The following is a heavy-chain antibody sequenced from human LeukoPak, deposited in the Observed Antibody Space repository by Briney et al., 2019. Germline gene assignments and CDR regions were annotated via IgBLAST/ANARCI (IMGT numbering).Heavy chain of an antibody. CDR3: ANGDSGYDYFAYFDY. CDR1: GFTFSSYG. CDR2: ISYDGSNK. V-gene: IGHV3-30*18. J-gene: IGHJ4*02. Sequence: GGSLRLSCAASGFTFSSYGMHWVRQAPGKGLGWVAVISYDGSNKYYADSVKGRFTISRDNSKNTLYLQMNSLRAEDTAVYYCANGDSGYDYFAYFDYWGQGTLVTVSS. D-gene: IGHD5-12*01.